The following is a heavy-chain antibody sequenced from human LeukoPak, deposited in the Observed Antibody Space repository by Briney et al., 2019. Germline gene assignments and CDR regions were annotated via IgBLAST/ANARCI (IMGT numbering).Heavy chain of an antibody. CDR2: IYYSGST. Sequence: PSGTLSLTCTVSGGSVSSYYWSWIRQPPGKGLEWIGYIYYSGSTNYNPSLKSRVTISVDTSKNQFSLKLSSVTAADTAVYYCARVAYYYGSGSYFGWFDPWGQGTLVTVSS. D-gene: IGHD3-10*01. V-gene: IGHV4-59*02. CDR3: ARVAYYYGSGSYFGWFDP. CDR1: GGSVSSYY. J-gene: IGHJ5*02.